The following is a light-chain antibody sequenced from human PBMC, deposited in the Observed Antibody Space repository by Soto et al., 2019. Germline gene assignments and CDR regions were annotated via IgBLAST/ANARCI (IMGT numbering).Light chain of an antibody. V-gene: IGKV3-15*01. Sequence: EIVMTQSPAALSVSPGERAALSCRASQSVSSNLAWYQQKPGQAPRLLIYGASTRATGIPARFSGSGSGTECTLTISSLQSADFAVYYCQQYNNWPPATFVQGTKVEIK. CDR3: QQYNNWPPAT. CDR2: GAS. CDR1: QSVSSN. J-gene: IGKJ1*01.